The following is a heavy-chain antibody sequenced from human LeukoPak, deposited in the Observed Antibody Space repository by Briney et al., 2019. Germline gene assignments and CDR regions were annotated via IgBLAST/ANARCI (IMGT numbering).Heavy chain of an antibody. CDR3: ARDITGLYDILTGYGT. V-gene: IGHV1-2*02. J-gene: IGHJ5*02. D-gene: IGHD3-9*01. CDR1: GYTFTGYY. CDR2: INPNSGGT. Sequence: GASVKVSCKASGYTFTGYYMHWVRQAPGQGLEWMGWINPNSGGTNYAQKFQGRVTMTRDTSISTAYMELSRLRSDDTAVYYCARDITGLYDILTGYGTWGQGTLVTVSS.